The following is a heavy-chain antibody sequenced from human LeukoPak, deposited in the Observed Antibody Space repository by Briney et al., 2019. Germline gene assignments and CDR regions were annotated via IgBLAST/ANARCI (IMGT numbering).Heavy chain of an antibody. CDR2: IEPNSGGT. Sequence: ASVKVSCKASGYSFTAFYIHWVRQAPGQGLEWMGWIEPNSGGTSYAQNFQGRVTMTRDTSITTAYMDLSSLTSDDTAVYYCARDWSPGGSKNAFDIWGQGTLVTISS. J-gene: IGHJ3*02. D-gene: IGHD2-15*01. CDR3: ARDWSPGGSKNAFDI. V-gene: IGHV1-2*02. CDR1: GYSFTAFY.